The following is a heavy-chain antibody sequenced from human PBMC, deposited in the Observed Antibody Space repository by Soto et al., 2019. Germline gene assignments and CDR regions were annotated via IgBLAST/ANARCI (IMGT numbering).Heavy chain of an antibody. V-gene: IGHV3-72*01. CDR1: GFSFSDHY. D-gene: IGHD6-19*01. J-gene: IGHJ4*02. Sequence: EVQLVESGGGLVQPGGSLRLSCAASGFSFSDHYVDWVRQAPGKGLEWVGRTRNKANSYTTEYAASVKGRFTISRDHAKNSLYLQMNCLKTEDTAVYYCLRASYSSGWYSDYWGQGTLVTVSS. CDR3: LRASYSSGWYSDY. CDR2: TRNKANSYTT.